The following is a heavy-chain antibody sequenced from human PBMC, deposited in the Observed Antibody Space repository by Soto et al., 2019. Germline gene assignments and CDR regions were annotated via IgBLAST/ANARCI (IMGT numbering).Heavy chain of an antibody. CDR2: IIPILGIA. J-gene: IGHJ4*02. CDR1: GGTFSSYT. CDR3: SRACYDFDC. D-gene: IGHD3-16*01. Sequence: QVQLVQSGAEVKKPGSSVKVSCKASGGTFSSYTISWVRQAPGQGLEWMGRIIPILGIANYAQKFQGRVTMSRHTSPTPPSTELSSMGSDDTAVYYRSRACYDFDCSGRATMVT. V-gene: IGHV1-69*02.